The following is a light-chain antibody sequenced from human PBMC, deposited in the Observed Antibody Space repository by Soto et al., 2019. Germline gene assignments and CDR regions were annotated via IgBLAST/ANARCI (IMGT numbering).Light chain of an antibody. J-gene: IGKJ1*01. CDR1: QDISNK. CDR2: AAS. V-gene: IGKV1-39*01. Sequence: IQMTQSKSPLSASVGDRVTIICQASQDISNKLNWYQQKPGKAPKLLIYAASSLQSGVPSRFSGSGSGTDFTLTISRLEPEDFAVYYCHQYVSWTFGQGTKVDI. CDR3: HQYVSWT.